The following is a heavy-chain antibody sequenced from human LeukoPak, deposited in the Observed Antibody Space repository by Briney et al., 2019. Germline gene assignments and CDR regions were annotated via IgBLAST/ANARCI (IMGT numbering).Heavy chain of an antibody. CDR1: GGSFSGYY. J-gene: IGHJ6*02. Sequence: PSETLSLTCAVYGGSFSGYYWSWIRQPPGKGLEWIGEINHGGSTNYNPSLKSRVTISVDTSKNQFSLKLSSVTAADTAVYYCARGWRNSATHYYYALDVWGQGATVTVSS. D-gene: IGHD1-1*01. V-gene: IGHV4-34*01. CDR2: INHGGST. CDR3: ARGWRNSATHYYYALDV.